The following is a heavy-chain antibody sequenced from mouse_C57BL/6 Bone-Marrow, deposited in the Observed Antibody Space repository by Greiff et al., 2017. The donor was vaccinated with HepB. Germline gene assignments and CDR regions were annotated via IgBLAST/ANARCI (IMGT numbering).Heavy chain of an antibody. J-gene: IGHJ3*01. CDR2: IDPSDSYT. CDR1: GYTFPSYW. CDR3: AREYYGSSPFAY. D-gene: IGHD1-1*01. Sequence: VQLQQPGAELVMPGASVKLSCKASGYTFPSYWLHWVKQRPGQGLEWIGEIDPSDSYTNYNQKFKGKSTLTVDKSSSTAYMQLSSLTSEDSAVYYCAREYYGSSPFAYWGQGTLVTVSA. V-gene: IGHV1-69*01.